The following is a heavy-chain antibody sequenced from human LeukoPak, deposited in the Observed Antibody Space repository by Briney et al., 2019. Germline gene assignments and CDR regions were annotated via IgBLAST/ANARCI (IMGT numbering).Heavy chain of an antibody. CDR3: ASSLVAGYYYYNYYYMDV. D-gene: IGHD5-18*01. Sequence: GGSLRLSCVASKFNFAMSWVRQTAGKGLEWVSSISSSSSYIYYADSVEGRFTISRDNAKNSLYLQMNSLRAEDTAVYYCASSLVAGYYYYNYYYMDVWGKGTTVTVSS. CDR2: ISSSSSYI. CDR1: KFNFA. V-gene: IGHV3-21*01. J-gene: IGHJ6*03.